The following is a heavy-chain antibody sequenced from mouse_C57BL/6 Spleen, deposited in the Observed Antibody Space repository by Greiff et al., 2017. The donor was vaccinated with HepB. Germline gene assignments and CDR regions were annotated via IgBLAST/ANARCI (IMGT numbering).Heavy chain of an antibody. CDR3: ARSREKGTNDFDY. J-gene: IGHJ2*01. CDR2: IDPSDSYT. V-gene: IGHV1-69*01. D-gene: IGHD1-1*01. Sequence: VQLQQPGAELVMPGASVKLSCKASGYTFTSYWMHWVKQRPGQGLVWIGEIDPSDSYTNYNQKFKGKSTLTVDKSSSTAYMQLSSLTSEDSAVYYCARSREKGTNDFDYWGQGTTLTVSS. CDR1: GYTFTSYW.